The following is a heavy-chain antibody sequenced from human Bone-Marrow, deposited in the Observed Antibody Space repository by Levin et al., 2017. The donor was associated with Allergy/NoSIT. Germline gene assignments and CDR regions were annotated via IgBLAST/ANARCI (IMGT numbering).Heavy chain of an antibody. CDR2: ISWNSGSI. CDR1: GFTFADYT. CDR3: AKLWGYCGSASCFRGLDY. J-gene: IGHJ4*02. Sequence: GGSLRLSCVASGFTFADYTIHWVRQGPGKGLEWVSSISWNSGSIGYADSVKGRFTISRDNAKNSLYLQMNSLRPEDTALYYCAKLWGYCGSASCFRGLDYWGQGTLVTVSS. V-gene: IGHV3-9*01. D-gene: IGHD2-2*01.